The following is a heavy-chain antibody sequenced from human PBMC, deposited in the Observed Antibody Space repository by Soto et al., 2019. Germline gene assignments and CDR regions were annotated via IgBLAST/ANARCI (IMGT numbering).Heavy chain of an antibody. CDR1: GYTFTSYG. CDR2: ISAYNGNT. Sequence: ASVKVSCKASGYTFTSYGISWVRQAPGQGLEWMGWISAYNGNTNYAQKLQGRVTMTTDTSTSTAYMELRSLRSDDTAVYYCAAELVLSSPYYYGMDVWGQGTTVTVSS. J-gene: IGHJ6*02. CDR3: AAELVLSSPYYYGMDV. D-gene: IGHD6-6*01. V-gene: IGHV1-18*01.